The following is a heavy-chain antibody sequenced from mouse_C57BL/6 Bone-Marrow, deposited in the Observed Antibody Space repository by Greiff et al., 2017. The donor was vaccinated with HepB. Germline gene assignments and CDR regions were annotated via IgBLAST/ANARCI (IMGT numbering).Heavy chain of an antibody. V-gene: IGHV1-54*01. CDR2: INPGSGGT. D-gene: IGHD1-1*01. CDR1: GYAFTNYL. J-gene: IGHJ4*01. Sequence: QVQLKESGAELVRPGTSVKVSCKASGYAFTNYLIEWVKQRPGQGLEWIGVINPGSGGTNYNEKFKGKATLTADKSSSTAYMQLSSLTSEDSAVYFCARRGFITTVVAYYYAMDYWGQGTSVTVSS. CDR3: ARRGFITTVVAYYYAMDY.